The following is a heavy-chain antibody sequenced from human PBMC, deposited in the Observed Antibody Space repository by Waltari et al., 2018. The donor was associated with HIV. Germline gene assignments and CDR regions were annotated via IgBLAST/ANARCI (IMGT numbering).Heavy chain of an antibody. D-gene: IGHD5-18*01. CDR2: IYYSGRT. CDR3: ARVQTGVDTAMVNRYFDL. J-gene: IGHJ2*01. V-gene: IGHV4-39*01. Sequence: QLQLQESGPGLVKPSETLSLTCTVPGGSISSSSYYWGWIRQPPGKGLGWIGSIYYSGRTYHNPSLKSRVTIAVDTSKNQFSLKLSSVTAADTAVYYCARVQTGVDTAMVNRYFDLWGRGTLVTVSS. CDR1: GGSISSSSYY.